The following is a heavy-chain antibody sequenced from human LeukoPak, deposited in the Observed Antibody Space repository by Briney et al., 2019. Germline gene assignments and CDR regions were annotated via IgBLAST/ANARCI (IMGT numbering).Heavy chain of an antibody. V-gene: IGHV4-34*01. J-gene: IGHJ6*03. CDR2: NNHSGST. CDR1: CGSFSGYY. Sequence: ETLSLTCAVYCGSFSGYYWSWIRQPPGKGLEWSGDNNHSGSTNYNSSLKSRVTISVDTSKNQFSLKLSSVTAADTAVYYCARAHGSSARIYYYYDMDVWGKGTTVTVSS. D-gene: IGHD6-25*01. CDR3: ARAHGSSARIYYYYDMDV.